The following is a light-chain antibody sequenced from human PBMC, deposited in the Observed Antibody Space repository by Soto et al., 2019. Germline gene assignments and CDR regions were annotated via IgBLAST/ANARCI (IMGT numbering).Light chain of an antibody. CDR1: QSVSGN. CDR3: QPYNNWPPQT. J-gene: IGKJ2*01. V-gene: IGKV3-15*01. Sequence: EIVMTQSPATLSVSPGERATLSCRASQSVSGNLAWYQQKPGQAPRLLIYGASTRATGIPARFSGSGSGTQFTLTFSSLQSEDFEVYYCQPYNNWPPQTFGKGIKLEIK. CDR2: GAS.